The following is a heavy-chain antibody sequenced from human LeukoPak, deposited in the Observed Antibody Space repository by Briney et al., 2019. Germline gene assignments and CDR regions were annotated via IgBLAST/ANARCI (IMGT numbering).Heavy chain of an antibody. CDR1: GGSISSSSYY. D-gene: IGHD5/OR15-5a*01. J-gene: IGHJ4*02. V-gene: IGHV4-39*07. CDR2: IYHSGST. CDR3: ARGSLGREVSAFFKN. Sequence: PSETLSLTCTVSGGSISSSSYYWGWIRQPPGKGLEWIGSIYHSGSTYYNPSLKSRVTISVDTSKNQFSLRLSSVTAADTAVYYCARGSLGREVSAFFKNWGQGILVTVSS.